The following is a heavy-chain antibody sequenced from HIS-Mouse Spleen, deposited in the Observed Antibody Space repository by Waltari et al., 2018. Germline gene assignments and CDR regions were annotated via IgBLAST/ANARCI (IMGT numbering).Heavy chain of an antibody. CDR2: INPNRGGT. V-gene: IGHV1-2*02. CDR1: GYTFTGYY. J-gene: IGHJ3*02. D-gene: IGHD7-27*01. CDR3: ARDLGTGDRAFDI. Sequence: QVQLVQSGAEVKKPGASVKVSCKASGYTFTGYYMHWVRQAPGQGLEWRGGINPNRGGTNYAQKFQGRVTMTRDTSISTAYMELSRLRSDDTAVYYCARDLGTGDRAFDIWGQGTMVTVSS.